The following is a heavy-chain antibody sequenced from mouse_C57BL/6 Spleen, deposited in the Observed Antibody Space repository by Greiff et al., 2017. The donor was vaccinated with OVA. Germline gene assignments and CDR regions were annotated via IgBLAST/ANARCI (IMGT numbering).Heavy chain of an antibody. CDR2: IYPGDGDT. V-gene: IGHV1-82*01. J-gene: IGHJ2*01. Sequence: QVQLQQSGPELVKPGASVKISCKASGYAFSSSWMNWVKQRPGKGLEWIGRIYPGDGDTNSNGKFKGKATRTADNSYSTAYMQLSSLTAEDSAVYFCAEFYYWGQGTTLTVSS. CDR1: GYAFSSSW. CDR3: AEFYY.